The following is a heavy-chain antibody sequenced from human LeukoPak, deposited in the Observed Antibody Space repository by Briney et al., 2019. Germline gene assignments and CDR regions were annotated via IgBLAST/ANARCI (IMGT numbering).Heavy chain of an antibody. V-gene: IGHV1-2*02. D-gene: IGHD2-2*01. Sequence: ASVKLSCKASGYTFTGYYMHWVRQAPGQGLEWMGWINPNSGGTNYAQKFQGRVTMTRDTSISTAYMELSRLRSDDTAVYYCARARYCSSTSCYLDYWGQGTLVTVSS. CDR3: ARARYCSSTSCYLDY. J-gene: IGHJ4*02. CDR2: INPNSGGT. CDR1: GYTFTGYY.